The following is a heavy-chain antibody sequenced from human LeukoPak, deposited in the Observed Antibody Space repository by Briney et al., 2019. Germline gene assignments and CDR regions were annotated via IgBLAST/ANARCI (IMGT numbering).Heavy chain of an antibody. D-gene: IGHD2-2*01. J-gene: IGHJ4*02. CDR1: GFIFSSYW. CDR2: IKQDGSEK. V-gene: IGHV3-7*01. Sequence: GGSLRLSCAASGFIFSSYWISWVRQAPGKGLEWVANIKQDGSEKYYVDSVEGRFTISRDDAKNSVYLQMNSLRAEDTAVYYCTRMAWRSRPFDYWGQGTLVTVSS. CDR3: TRMAWRSRPFDY.